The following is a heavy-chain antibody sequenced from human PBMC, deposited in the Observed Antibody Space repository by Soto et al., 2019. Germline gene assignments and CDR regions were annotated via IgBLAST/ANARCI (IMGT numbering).Heavy chain of an antibody. Sequence: SETLSLTCTVSGGSISSYYWSWIRQPPGKGLEWIGYIYYSGSTYYNPSLKSRVTISVDTSKNQFSLKLSSVTAADTAVYYCARSGDIVLVPAALEFDYWGQGTLVTVSS. CDR1: GGSISSYY. D-gene: IGHD2-2*01. J-gene: IGHJ4*02. CDR3: ARSGDIVLVPAALEFDY. CDR2: IYYSGST. V-gene: IGHV4-59*04.